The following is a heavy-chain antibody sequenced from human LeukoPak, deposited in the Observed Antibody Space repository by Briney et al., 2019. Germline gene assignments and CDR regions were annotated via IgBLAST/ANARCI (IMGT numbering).Heavy chain of an antibody. Sequence: GASVKVSCKVSGYTLTELSMHWVRQAPGKGLEWMGGFDPEDGETIYAQKFQGRVTMTEDTSTDTAYMELSSLRSEDTAVYYCATRAGGVRGAPWMAFDNWGQGTMVTVSS. CDR1: GYTLTELS. D-gene: IGHD3-10*02. J-gene: IGHJ3*02. V-gene: IGHV1-24*01. CDR2: FDPEDGET. CDR3: ATRAGGVRGAPWMAFDN.